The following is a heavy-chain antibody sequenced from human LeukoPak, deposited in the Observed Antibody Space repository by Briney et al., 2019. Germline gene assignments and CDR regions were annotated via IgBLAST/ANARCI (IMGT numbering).Heavy chain of an antibody. D-gene: IGHD3-10*01. CDR2: MNPNSGNT. CDR3: ARGLFEGDPYYYGSGGN. V-gene: IGHV1-8*03. J-gene: IGHJ4*02. CDR1: GYTFTSYD. Sequence: GASVTVSCKASGYTFTSYDINWVRQATGQGLEWMGWMNPNSGNTGYAQKFQGRVTITRNTSISTAYMGLSSLRSEDTAVYYCARGLFEGDPYYYGSGGNWGQGTLVTVSS.